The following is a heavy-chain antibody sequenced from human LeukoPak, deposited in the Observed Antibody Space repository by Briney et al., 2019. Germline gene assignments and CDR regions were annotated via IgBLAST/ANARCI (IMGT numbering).Heavy chain of an antibody. CDR2: ISSSSSTI. CDR1: GFTFSSYS. V-gene: IGHV3-48*04. J-gene: IGHJ4*02. Sequence: PGGSLRLSCAASGFTFSSYSMNWVRQAPGKGLEWVSYISSSSSTIYYADSVKGRFTISRDNAKNSLYLQMNSLSAEDTAVYYCARTGFLGIAVAGTAAFYYWGQGTLVTVSS. D-gene: IGHD6-19*01. CDR3: ARTGFLGIAVAGTAAFYY.